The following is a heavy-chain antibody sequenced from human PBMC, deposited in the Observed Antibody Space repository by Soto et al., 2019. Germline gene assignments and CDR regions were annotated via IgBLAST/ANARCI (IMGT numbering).Heavy chain of an antibody. D-gene: IGHD5-18*01. CDR1: GYTFTSYG. V-gene: IGHV1-18*01. CDR2: ISAYNGNT. CDR3: ARESRSWDTARALDI. J-gene: IGHJ3*02. Sequence: ASVKVSCKASGYTFTSYGISWVRQAPGQGLEWMGWISAYNGNTNYAQKLQGRVTMTTDTSTSTAYMELRSLRSDDTAVYYCARESRSWDTARALDIWGQGTMVTVSS.